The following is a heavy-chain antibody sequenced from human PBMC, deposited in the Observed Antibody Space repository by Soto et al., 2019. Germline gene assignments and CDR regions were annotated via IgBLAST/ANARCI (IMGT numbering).Heavy chain of an antibody. D-gene: IGHD2-15*01. J-gene: IGHJ6*03. V-gene: IGHV3-23*01. Sequence: EVQLLESGGGLVQPGGSLRLSCAASGFTFSSYAMSWVRQAPGKGLEWVSAISGSGGSTYYADSVKGRFTISRDNSKNPRYGQMNRLRGEDTDVYYCALREMGCSGGSCYSLHYYYYYMGVWGKGTPVTVSS. CDR3: ALREMGCSGGSCYSLHYYYYYMGV. CDR1: GFTFSSYA. CDR2: ISGSGGST.